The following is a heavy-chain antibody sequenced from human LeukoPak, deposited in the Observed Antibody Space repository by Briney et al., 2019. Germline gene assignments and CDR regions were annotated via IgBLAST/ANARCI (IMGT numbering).Heavy chain of an antibody. CDR3: ARSVGEWLSSYYFDY. V-gene: IGHV3-64*01. CDR2: INYDSNGDST. D-gene: IGHD3-3*01. Sequence: GGALRLSCAASGFTFSSYAMHWVRQAPGKGLEYVSGINYDSNGDSTYYTNSVKGRFTISRDNSKNTLYLQMGSLRAEDMAVYYCARSVGEWLSSYYFDYWGQGTLVTVSS. J-gene: IGHJ4*02. CDR1: GFTFSSYA.